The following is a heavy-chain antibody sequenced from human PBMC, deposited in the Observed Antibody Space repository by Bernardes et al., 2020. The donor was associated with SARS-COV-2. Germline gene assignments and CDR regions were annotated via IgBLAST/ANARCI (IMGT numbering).Heavy chain of an antibody. CDR2: ISPYNGDT. D-gene: IGHD3-16*01. J-gene: IGHJ4*02. CDR1: GYTFTTDA. V-gene: IGHV1-18*01. Sequence: ASVKVSCKASGYTFTTDAITWVRQAPGQGLEWVGWISPYNGDTMYAQKVQGRVTMSTDTSTSTAYMELRSLRSDDTAVYYCARLTITFGVFTHVDDWGQGTLVTDSS. CDR3: ARLTITFGVFTHVDD.